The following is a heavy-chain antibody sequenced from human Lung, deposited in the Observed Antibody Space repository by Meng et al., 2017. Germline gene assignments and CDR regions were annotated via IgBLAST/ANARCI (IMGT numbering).Heavy chain of an antibody. D-gene: IGHD3-10*01. J-gene: IGHJ4*02. Sequence: GESLKISCAASGFIFHNYAMMWVRQAPGKGLEGISIIRGTDGKTYYADSVKGRFTISSDNSKSTLYLQLNSLGAEDTALYYCARGGGGSIVDYWGQGTRVTGYS. CDR3: ARGGGGSIVDY. V-gene: IGHV3-23*01. CDR1: GFIFHNYA. CDR2: IRGTDGKT.